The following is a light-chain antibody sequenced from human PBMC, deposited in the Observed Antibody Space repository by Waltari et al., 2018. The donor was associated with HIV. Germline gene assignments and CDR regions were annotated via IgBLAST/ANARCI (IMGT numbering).Light chain of an antibody. Sequence: SYVLAQPPSVSVAPAKTASIACGGNNSGTNSVDWYQQRPGQAPVLAIDYHSDRPSGIPELISGSSSGNTATLTISRVEAGDEADYYCQVWDSNTDHVLFGGGTKLTVL. CDR2: YHS. CDR3: QVWDSNTDHVL. V-gene: IGLV3-21*04. J-gene: IGLJ2*01. CDR1: NSGTNS.